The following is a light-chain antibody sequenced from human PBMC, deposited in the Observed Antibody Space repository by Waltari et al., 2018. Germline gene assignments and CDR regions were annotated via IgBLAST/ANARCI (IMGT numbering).Light chain of an antibody. J-gene: IGLJ1*01. CDR3: CSFAGYGIYV. V-gene: IGLV2-23*02. CDR2: ELS. CDR1: NSNLAFLHL. Sequence: QSALTQPASASRYPGQSIPISCTAVNSNLAFLHLVSWYQHHPSRHPRLLIYELSQRPSGISNRFTGSKSGKTASLTISGLQPEDGADYFCCSFAGYGIYVFGSGTQVSVL.